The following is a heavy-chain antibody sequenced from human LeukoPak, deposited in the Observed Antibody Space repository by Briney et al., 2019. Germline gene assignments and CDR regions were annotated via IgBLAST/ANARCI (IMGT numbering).Heavy chain of an antibody. Sequence: ASVNLSFTASGYTGTNYGISWVRKAPGQGLEWMGWSSAYNGNTNNAQKFQRRVTMTTDASTSTAYMELRSLRSDDTTVEYCAKAEGTTVTPGGWKNFYHYYAMDVWGQGTTVTVSS. J-gene: IGHJ6*02. V-gene: IGHV1-18*01. D-gene: IGHD4-17*01. CDR2: SSAYNGNT. CDR3: AKAEGTTVTPGGWKNFYHYYAMDV. CDR1: GYTGTNYG.